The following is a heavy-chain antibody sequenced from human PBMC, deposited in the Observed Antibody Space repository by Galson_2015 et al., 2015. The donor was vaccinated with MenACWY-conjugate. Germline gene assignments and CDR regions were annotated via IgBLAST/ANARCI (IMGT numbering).Heavy chain of an antibody. Sequence: QSGAEVKKPGESLRISCKGSGYSFTSYWISWVRQMPGKGLEWMGRIDPSDSYRNYSPSFQGHVTISADKSITTVYLQWSSLKASDTAMYYCARHPTVTTSHTLFDYWGQGTLVTVSS. J-gene: IGHJ4*02. CDR2: IDPSDSYR. CDR1: GYSFTSYW. CDR3: ARHPTVTTSHTLFDY. V-gene: IGHV5-10-1*01. D-gene: IGHD4-17*01.